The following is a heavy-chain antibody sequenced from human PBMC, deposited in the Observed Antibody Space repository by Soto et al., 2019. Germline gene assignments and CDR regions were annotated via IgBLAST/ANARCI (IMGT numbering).Heavy chain of an antibody. J-gene: IGHJ4*02. V-gene: IGHV3-7*01. CDR1: GFTFSSYW. CDR3: ARAGGSSGWCYLDY. Sequence: GGSLRLSCAASGFTFSSYWMSWVRQAPGKGLEWVANIKQDGSEKYYVDSVKGRFTISRDNAKNSLYLQMNSLRAEDTAVYYCARAGGSSGWCYLDYWGQGTLVTVSS. CDR2: IKQDGSEK. D-gene: IGHD6-19*01.